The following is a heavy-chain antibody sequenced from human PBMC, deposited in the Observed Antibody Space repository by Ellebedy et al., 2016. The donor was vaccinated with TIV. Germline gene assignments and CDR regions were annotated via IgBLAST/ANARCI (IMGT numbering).Heavy chain of an antibody. CDR1: GYSFTNFW. D-gene: IGHD4-17*01. V-gene: IGHV5-51*01. Sequence: PGGSLRLSCKGSGYSFTNFWIGRVRQMPGKGLEWMGIIYPGDSDTRYSPSFQGQVTISVDKSINTAYVQWDSLKASDTAVYYCARHRSDGDIDAFDFWGQGTLVAVSS. CDR3: ARHRSDGDIDAFDF. J-gene: IGHJ3*01. CDR2: IYPGDSDT.